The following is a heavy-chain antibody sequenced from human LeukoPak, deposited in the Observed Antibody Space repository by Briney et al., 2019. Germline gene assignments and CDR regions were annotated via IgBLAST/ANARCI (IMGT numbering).Heavy chain of an antibody. J-gene: IGHJ6*03. CDR3: ASVTYYDFWSGYPKNYYYMDV. D-gene: IGHD3-3*01. Sequence: PGGSLRLSCAASGFTFSSYWMHWVRQAPGKGLVWVSRINSDGSSTRYADSVKGRFTISRDNSKNTLYLQMNSLRAEDTALYYCASVTYYDFWSGYPKNYYYMDVWGKGTTVTVSS. CDR1: GFTFSSYW. V-gene: IGHV3-74*01. CDR2: INSDGSST.